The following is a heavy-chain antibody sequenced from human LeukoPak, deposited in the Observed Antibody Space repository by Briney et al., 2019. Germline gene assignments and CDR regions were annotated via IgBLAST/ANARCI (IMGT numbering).Heavy chain of an antibody. CDR3: ARGRLSGGSCYLN. Sequence: SETLSLTCAVYGGSFSGYYWSWIRQPPGKGLEWIGEINHSGSTNYNPSLKSRVIISVDTSKNQFSLKLSSVTAADTAVYYCARGRLSGGSCYLNWGQGTLVTVSS. D-gene: IGHD2-15*01. V-gene: IGHV4-34*01. CDR2: INHSGST. J-gene: IGHJ4*02. CDR1: GGSFSGYY.